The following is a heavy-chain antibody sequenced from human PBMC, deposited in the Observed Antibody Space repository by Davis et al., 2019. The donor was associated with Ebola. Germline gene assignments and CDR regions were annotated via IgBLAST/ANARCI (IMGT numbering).Heavy chain of an antibody. V-gene: IGHV1-18*04. CDR3: ARDLSQRGGGDGVDY. D-gene: IGHD3-16*01. CDR1: GYTFTPFG. J-gene: IGHJ4*02. Sequence: ASVPVSCQASGYTFTPFGISWVRQAPGQGLEWMGWISPYHGNTNYAQKLQGRVTMTTDRSTTTAYMELRSLVSDETAVYYCARDLSQRGGGDGVDYWGQGALVTVSA. CDR2: ISPYHGNT.